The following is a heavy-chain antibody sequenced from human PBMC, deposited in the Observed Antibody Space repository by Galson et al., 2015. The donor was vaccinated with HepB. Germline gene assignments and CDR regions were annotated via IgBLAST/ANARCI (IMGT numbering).Heavy chain of an antibody. CDR1: GFTFSSYS. CDR3: ARGSGWYYFDY. V-gene: IGHV3-21*01. Sequence: SLRLPCAASGFTFSSYSMNWVRQAPGKGLEWVSSISSSSSYIYYADSVKGRFTISRDNAKNSLYLQMNSLRAEDTAVYYCARGSGWYYFDYWGQGALVTVSS. D-gene: IGHD6-19*01. J-gene: IGHJ4*02. CDR2: ISSSSSYI.